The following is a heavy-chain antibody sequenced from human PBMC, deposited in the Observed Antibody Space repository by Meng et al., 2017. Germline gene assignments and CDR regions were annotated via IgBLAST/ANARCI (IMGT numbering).Heavy chain of an antibody. CDR2: ISGSGGST. CDR1: GGSVSSGSYY. CDR3: AKDYMVRGVMGY. J-gene: IGHJ4*02. D-gene: IGHD3-10*01. Sequence: EVELQEWGPGLVRPSETPSLSCTVSGGSVSSGSYYWSWIRQPPGKGLEWVSAISGSGGSTYYADSVKGRFTISRDNSKNTLYLQMNSLRAEDTAVYYCAKDYMVRGVMGYWGQGTLVTVSS. V-gene: IGHV3-23*01.